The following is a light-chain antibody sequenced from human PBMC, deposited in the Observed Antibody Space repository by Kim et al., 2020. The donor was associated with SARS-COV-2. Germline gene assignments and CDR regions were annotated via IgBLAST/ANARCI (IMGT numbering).Light chain of an antibody. J-gene: IGLJ3*02. CDR1: NIASKS. CDR2: YDS. V-gene: IGLV3-21*04. Sequence: ATRKKARITCGGNNIASKSVPWYQRQPGQAPVLVISYDSDRPSGIPERFSGSNSGNTATLTISRVEAGDEADYYGQVWDSSSDLWVFGGGTQLTVL. CDR3: QVWDSSSDLWV.